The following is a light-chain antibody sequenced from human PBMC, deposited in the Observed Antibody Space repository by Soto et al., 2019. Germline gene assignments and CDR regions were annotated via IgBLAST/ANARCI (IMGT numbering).Light chain of an antibody. J-gene: IGLJ3*02. Sequence: QSVLTQPPSASGFPGQSVTVSCTGSSSDVGAYNYVSWYQQHPGKAPKLMIYEVTKRPSGVPDRFSGSKSGNKASLTVSGLQAEDEADYYCSSYAGSNNLPFGGGTKLTVL. V-gene: IGLV2-8*01. CDR1: SSDVGAYNY. CDR2: EVT. CDR3: SSYAGSNNLP.